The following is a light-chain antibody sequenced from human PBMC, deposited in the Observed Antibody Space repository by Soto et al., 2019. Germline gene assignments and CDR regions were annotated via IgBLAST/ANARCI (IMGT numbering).Light chain of an antibody. CDR1: QGVGVW. CDR2: GAS. Sequence: DIQMTQSPSSVSASVGDTVTITCRASQGVGVWLGWYQQKPGKAPHLLIYGASGLQVGVPSRFSGSVSGADFALTISNLQPEDFATYYCQQAYSHPLTFGGRTKVEIK. V-gene: IGKV1-12*01. J-gene: IGKJ4*01. CDR3: QQAYSHPLT.